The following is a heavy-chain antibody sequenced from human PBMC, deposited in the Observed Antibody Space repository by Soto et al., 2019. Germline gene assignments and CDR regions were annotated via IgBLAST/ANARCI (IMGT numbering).Heavy chain of an antibody. Sequence: PGESLKISCKGSGYSFTSYWIGWVRQMPGKGLEWMGIIYPGDSDTRYSPSFQGQVTISADKSISTAYLQWSSLKASDTAMYYCARDGRGYSYNMVRGVMDYYYYGMDVWGQGTTVTVSS. CDR1: GYSFTSYW. CDR2: IYPGDSDT. V-gene: IGHV5-51*01. D-gene: IGHD3-10*01. J-gene: IGHJ6*02. CDR3: ARDGRGYSYNMVRGVMDYYYYGMDV.